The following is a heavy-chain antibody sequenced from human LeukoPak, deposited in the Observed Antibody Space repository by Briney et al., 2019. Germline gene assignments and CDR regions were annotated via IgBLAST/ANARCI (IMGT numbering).Heavy chain of an antibody. J-gene: IGHJ5*02. D-gene: IGHD2-15*01. V-gene: IGHV4-39*07. CDR3: ARDPSRSCAGGNCFSS. CDR2: VFFSGNT. CDR1: GDSISTSSYY. Sequence: SETLSLTCTVSGDSISTSSYYWGCIRQPPGKGLECIGSVFFSGNTYYEPSLKSRVTISVATSMNQFSLNVRSVSAADTAVYYCARDPSRSCAGGNCFSSWGQGTLVIVSS.